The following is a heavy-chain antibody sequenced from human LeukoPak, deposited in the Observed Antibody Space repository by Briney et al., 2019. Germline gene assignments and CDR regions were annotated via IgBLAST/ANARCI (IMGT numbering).Heavy chain of an antibody. Sequence: PGGSLRLSCAASGFTFSGYAMSWVRQAPGKGLEWVSALSGSGGSTYYADSVKGRFTISRDNSKNTLYLQMNSLRAEDTAVYYCAKDRTIFGAEQIDYWGQGTLVTVSS. V-gene: IGHV3-23*01. CDR1: GFTFSGYA. CDR3: AKDRTIFGAEQIDY. D-gene: IGHD3-3*01. CDR2: LSGSGGST. J-gene: IGHJ4*02.